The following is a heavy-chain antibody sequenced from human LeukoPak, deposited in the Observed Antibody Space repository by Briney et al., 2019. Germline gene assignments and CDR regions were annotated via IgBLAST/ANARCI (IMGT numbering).Heavy chain of an antibody. CDR1: GYTFTSYG. Sequence: ASVKVSCKASGYTFTSYGISWVRQAPGQGLEWMGWISAYNGNTNYAQKLQGRVTMTTDTSTSTAYMELRSLRSDDTAVYYCALVVVAATPFWFDPWGQGTLVTVSS. J-gene: IGHJ5*02. CDR3: ALVVVAATPFWFDP. V-gene: IGHV1-18*01. CDR2: ISAYNGNT. D-gene: IGHD2-15*01.